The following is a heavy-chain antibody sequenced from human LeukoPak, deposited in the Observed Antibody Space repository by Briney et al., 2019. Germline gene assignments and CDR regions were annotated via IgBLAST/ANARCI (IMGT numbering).Heavy chain of an antibody. J-gene: IGHJ6*02. CDR1: GGSFSYYH. D-gene: IGHD3-16*01. CDR2: IYYSGST. Sequence: SETLSLTCTVSGGSFSYYHWTWIRQPPGKGLEWIGYIYYSGSTNYNPSLKSRVTISVDTSKNQFSLKLSSVTAADTAVYYCARAMGGYYYYGMDVWGQGTTVTVSS. CDR3: ARAMGGYYYYGMDV. V-gene: IGHV4-59*01.